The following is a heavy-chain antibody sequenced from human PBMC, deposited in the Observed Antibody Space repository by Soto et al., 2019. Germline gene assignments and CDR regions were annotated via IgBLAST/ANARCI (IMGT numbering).Heavy chain of an antibody. Sequence: SETLSLTCSVSGDSISSGGYYWTWIRQHPGEGLEWIGYIYHSGSTYYNPSLKSRLSMSVDTSKNQFTLKLSSMTAADTAMYYCTRSIAVRLDAFDVWGQGTMVTVSS. CDR3: TRSIAVRLDAFDV. V-gene: IGHV4-31*03. D-gene: IGHD6-6*01. J-gene: IGHJ3*01. CDR1: GDSISSGGYY. CDR2: IYHSGST.